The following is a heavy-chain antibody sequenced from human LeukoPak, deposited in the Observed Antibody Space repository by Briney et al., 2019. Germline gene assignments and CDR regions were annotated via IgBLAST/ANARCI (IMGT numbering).Heavy chain of an antibody. CDR1: GFTFTGYW. D-gene: IGHD6-19*01. CDR2: INSDGSST. J-gene: IGHJ4*02. Sequence: GGSLRLSCAAPGFTFTGYWMHWVRQAPGKGLVWVSRINSDGSSTSYADSVKGRFTISRDNAKNTLYLQMNSLRAEDTAVYYCARVGTSGWYPLGYWGQGTLVTVSS. CDR3: ARVGTSGWYPLGY. V-gene: IGHV3-74*01.